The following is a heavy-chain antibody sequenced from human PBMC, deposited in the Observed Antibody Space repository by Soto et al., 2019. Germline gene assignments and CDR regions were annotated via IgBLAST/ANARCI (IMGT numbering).Heavy chain of an antibody. CDR3: ARDRMVTSH. CDR1: GFTFSDHY. D-gene: IGHD2-21*02. V-gene: IGHV3-11*01. CDR2: ISNSDSTM. J-gene: IGHJ4*02. Sequence: PGGSLRLSCAASGFTFSDHYMSWIRQAPGKGLEWVSYISNSDSTMYYADSVKGRFTISRDNAKNSLYLEMNSLRAEDTAVYYCARDRMVTSHWGQGTLVTVSS.